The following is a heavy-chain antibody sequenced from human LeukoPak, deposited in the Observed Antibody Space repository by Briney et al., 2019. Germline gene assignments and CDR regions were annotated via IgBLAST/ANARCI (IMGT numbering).Heavy chain of an antibody. J-gene: IGHJ5*02. CDR1: GFTFSDYY. D-gene: IGHD3-10*01. CDR3: ARDRTYYYGSGSYYPAAP. Sequence: PGGSLRLSCAASGFTFSDYYMSWIRQAPGKGLKWVSYISSSSSYTNYADSVKGRFTISRDNAKNSLYLQMNSLRAEDTAVYYCARDRTYYYGSGSYYPAAPWGQGTLVTVSS. CDR2: ISSSSSYT. V-gene: IGHV3-11*05.